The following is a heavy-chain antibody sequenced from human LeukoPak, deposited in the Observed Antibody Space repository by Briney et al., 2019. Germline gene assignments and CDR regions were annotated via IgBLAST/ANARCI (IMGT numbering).Heavy chain of an antibody. V-gene: IGHV4-61*02. D-gene: IGHD3-22*01. Sequence: SETLSLTCTVSGGSISSSSYYWSWIRQPAGKGLQWIGRISSSGSTNYNPSLKSRVTISVDTSKNQFSLKLSSVTAADTAVYFCARGPYSYDSSGAFDIWGQGTMVTVSS. CDR2: ISSSGST. J-gene: IGHJ3*02. CDR1: GGSISSSSYY. CDR3: ARGPYSYDSSGAFDI.